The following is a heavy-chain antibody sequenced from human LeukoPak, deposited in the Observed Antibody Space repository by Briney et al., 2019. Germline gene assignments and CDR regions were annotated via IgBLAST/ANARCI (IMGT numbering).Heavy chain of an antibody. CDR3: AGSDYYYYMDV. J-gene: IGHJ6*03. Sequence: SETLSLTCTVSGGSISSSSYYWGWIRQPPGKGLEWIGSIYHSGSTYYNPSLKSRVTISVDTSKNQFSLKLSSVTAADTAVFYCAGSDYYYYMDVWGKGTTVTVTS. V-gene: IGHV4-39*01. CDR2: IYHSGST. D-gene: IGHD3-10*01. CDR1: GGSISSSSYY.